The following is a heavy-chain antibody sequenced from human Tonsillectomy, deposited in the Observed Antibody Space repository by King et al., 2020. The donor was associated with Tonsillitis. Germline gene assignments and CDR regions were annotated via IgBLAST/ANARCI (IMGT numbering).Heavy chain of an antibody. CDR2: ISYDGSNE. CDR1: GFIFSSCG. D-gene: IGHD6-19*01. CDR3: ARSPTEAVSDTGWFDP. J-gene: IGHJ5*02. Sequence: VQLVESGGGVVQPGRSLRLSCAASGFIFSSCGMHWVRQAPGKGLEWVAVISYDGSNEYYADSVKGRFTISRDNSKNTLYLQMNSLRAEDTAVYYCARSPTEAVSDTGWFDPWGQGTLVTVSS. V-gene: IGHV3-33*05.